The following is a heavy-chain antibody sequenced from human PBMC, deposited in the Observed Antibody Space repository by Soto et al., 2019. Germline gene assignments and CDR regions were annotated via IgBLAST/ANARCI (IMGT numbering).Heavy chain of an antibody. CDR1: GYTFSNYG. CDR3: TTYTGNYSVLDY. Sequence: QIHLVQSGAEVKKPGASVKVSCKTPGYTFSNYGISWVRQAPGQGLEWMGWISAYNGNTNYAQKFQDRVTMTTDTSTDTAYMELRSLRSDDTAVYYCTTYTGNYSVLDYWGQGTLVTVSS. J-gene: IGHJ4*02. D-gene: IGHD1-26*01. V-gene: IGHV1-18*04. CDR2: ISAYNGNT.